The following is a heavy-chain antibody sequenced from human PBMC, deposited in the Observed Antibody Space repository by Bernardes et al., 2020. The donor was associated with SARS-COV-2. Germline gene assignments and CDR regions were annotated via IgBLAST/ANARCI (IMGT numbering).Heavy chain of an antibody. V-gene: IGHV3-49*04. CDR2: IRSKAYGGTT. CDR3: TRDGAELGGLEDYFDY. CDR1: GFTFGDYA. J-gene: IGHJ4*02. Sequence: GGSLRLSCTASGFTFGDYAMSWVRQAPGKGLEWVGFIRSKAYGGTTEYAASVKGRFTISRDDSKSIAYLQMNSLKTEDTAVYYCTRDGAELGGLEDYFDYWGQGTLVTVSS. D-gene: IGHD7-27*01.